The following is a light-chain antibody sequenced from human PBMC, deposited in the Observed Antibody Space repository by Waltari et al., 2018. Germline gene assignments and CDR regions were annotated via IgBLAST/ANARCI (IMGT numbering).Light chain of an antibody. Sequence: EIVLTQSPATLSLSPGERAPLSCKASQSVSTFLAWYQQKPGQAPRLLISDASNRATGIPARFSGSGSGTDCTLTISSLEPEDFALYYCQQGYSWPPVTFGQGTRLEIK. CDR2: DAS. CDR1: QSVSTF. V-gene: IGKV3-11*01. CDR3: QQGYSWPPVT. J-gene: IGKJ5*01.